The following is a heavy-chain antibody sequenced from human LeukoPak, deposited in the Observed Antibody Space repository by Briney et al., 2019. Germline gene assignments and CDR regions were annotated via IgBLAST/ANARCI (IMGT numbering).Heavy chain of an antibody. Sequence: QPGGSLRLSCAGSGFTFSSYAVHWVRQAPGRGLEWVAVISSIVNFEYYSDSVRGRFAISRDNSKNTVYLQMKSLTPEDTVVYYCARQGPPGQWYFDLWGRGGTLVTVSS. J-gene: IGHJ2*01. CDR3: ARQGPPGQWYFDL. CDR1: GFTFSSYA. V-gene: IGHV3-30*09. CDR2: ISSIVNFE.